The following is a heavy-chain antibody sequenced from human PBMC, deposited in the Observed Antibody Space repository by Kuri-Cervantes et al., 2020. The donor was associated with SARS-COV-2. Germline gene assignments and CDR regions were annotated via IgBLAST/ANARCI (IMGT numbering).Heavy chain of an antibody. CDR3: ASRWGIAVAGPPDY. CDR1: GGTFSSYA. J-gene: IGHJ4*02. CDR2: IIPIFGTA. Sequence: SVKVSCKASGGTFSSYAISWVRQAPGQGLEWMGGIIPIFGTANYAQKFQGRVTITADESTSTAYMELSSLRFEDTAVYYCASRWGIAVAGPPDYWGQGTLVTVSS. V-gene: IGHV1-69*13. D-gene: IGHD6-19*01.